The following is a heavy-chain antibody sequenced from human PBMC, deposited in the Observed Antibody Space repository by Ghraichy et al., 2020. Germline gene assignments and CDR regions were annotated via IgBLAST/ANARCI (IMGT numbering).Heavy chain of an antibody. CDR2: INPSGGST. V-gene: IGHV1-46*01. CDR3: ARNIVVVPAAEVGDYYYGMDV. D-gene: IGHD2-2*01. Sequence: ASVKVSCKASGYTFTSYYMHWVRQAPGQGLEWMGIINPSGGSTSYAQKFQGRVTMTRDTSTSTVYMELSSLRSEDTAVYYCARNIVVVPAAEVGDYYYGMDVWGQGTTVNVSS. J-gene: IGHJ6*02. CDR1: GYTFTSYY.